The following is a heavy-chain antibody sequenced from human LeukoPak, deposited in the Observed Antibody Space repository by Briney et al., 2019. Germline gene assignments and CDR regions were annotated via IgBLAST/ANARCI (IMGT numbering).Heavy chain of an antibody. D-gene: IGHD3-3*01. J-gene: IGHJ4*02. V-gene: IGHV5-10-1*01. CDR1: GYSFTSYW. CDR2: IDPSDSYT. Sequence: GESLKISCKGSGYSFTSYWISWVRQMPGKGLEWMGRIDPSDSYTNYSPSFQGHVTISADKSISTAYLQWSSLKASDTAMYYCVRRYYDFWSGYYLDYWGQGTLVTVSS. CDR3: VRRYYDFWSGYYLDY.